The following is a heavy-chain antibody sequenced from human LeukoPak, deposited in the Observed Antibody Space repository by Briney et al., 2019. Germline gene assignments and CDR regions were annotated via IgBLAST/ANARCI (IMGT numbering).Heavy chain of an antibody. D-gene: IGHD1-26*01. CDR2: IYPGDSDT. J-gene: IGHJ4*01. V-gene: IGHV5-51*01. CDR3: ARRVVGPTATVDY. Sequence: GESLKISCKGSGYSFTTYWIGWVRQLPGKGLEWMGIIYPGDSDTRYSPSFQGQVTISADKSISTAYLQWSSLKASDTAMYYCARRVVGPTATVDYWGHGTLVTVSS. CDR1: GYSFTTYW.